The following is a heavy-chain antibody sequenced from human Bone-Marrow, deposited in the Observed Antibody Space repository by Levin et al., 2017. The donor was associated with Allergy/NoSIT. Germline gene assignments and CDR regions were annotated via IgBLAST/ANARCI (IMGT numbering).Heavy chain of an antibody. V-gene: IGHV3-30*04. CDR2: ISYNGGDI. D-gene: IGHD5-18*01. CDR3: ARGGYTSGYTFDY. J-gene: IGHJ4*02. Sequence: PGGSLRLSCAASGYTFSHYALHWVRQAPGKGLEWVAFISYNGGDIKYADSVKGRFTISRDNSNNRGYLQMNSLRPEDTAVYYCARGGYTSGYTFDYWGQGTLVTVSS. CDR1: GYTFSHYA.